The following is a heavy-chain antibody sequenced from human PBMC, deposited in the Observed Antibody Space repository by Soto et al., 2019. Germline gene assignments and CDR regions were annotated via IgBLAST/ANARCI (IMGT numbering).Heavy chain of an antibody. D-gene: IGHD3-3*01. V-gene: IGHV6-1*01. CDR2: TYYRSKWYN. J-gene: IGHJ5*02. CDR3: ASEPMIFGVGNPQVSHGVRWFDP. CDR1: GDSVSSNSAA. Sequence: SHTLSLTCAISGDSVSSNSAAWNWIRQSPSRGLEWLGRTYYRSKWYNDYAVSVKSRITINPDTSKDQFSLQLNSVTPEDTAVYYCASEPMIFGVGNPQVSHGVRWFDPWGQGTLVTVSS.